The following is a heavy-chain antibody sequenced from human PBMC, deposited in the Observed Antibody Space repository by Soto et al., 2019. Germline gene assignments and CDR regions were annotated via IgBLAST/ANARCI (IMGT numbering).Heavy chain of an antibody. CDR1: GFTFSSYS. CDR2: ISSSSSYI. Sequence: GGSLRLSCAASGFTFSSYSMNWVRQAPGKGLEWVSSISSSSSYIYYADSVKGRFTISRDNAKNSLYLQMNSLRAEDTAVYYCARDAHNGYSSSWRYQGWFDPWGQGTLVTVSS. J-gene: IGHJ5*02. CDR3: ARDAHNGYSSSWRYQGWFDP. D-gene: IGHD6-13*01. V-gene: IGHV3-21*01.